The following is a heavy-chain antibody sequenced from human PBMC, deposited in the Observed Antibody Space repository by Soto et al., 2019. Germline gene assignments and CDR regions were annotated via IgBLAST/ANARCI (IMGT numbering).Heavy chain of an antibody. CDR2: ISGSGGST. J-gene: IGHJ4*02. CDR3: RNEFRGHAR. CDR1: GFTFSSYA. D-gene: IGHD5-12*01. Sequence: GGSRRLSCAASGFTFSSYAVSWVRQAPGKGLEWVSAISGSGGSTYYADSVKGRFTISRDNSKSTLYRQMNSLRAEDTAVYYGRNEFRGHARRGQGTLVPVS. V-gene: IGHV3-23*01.